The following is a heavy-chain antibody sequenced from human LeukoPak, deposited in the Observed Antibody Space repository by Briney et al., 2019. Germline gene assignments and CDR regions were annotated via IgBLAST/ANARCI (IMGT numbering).Heavy chain of an antibody. CDR3: ARLSANSSAYFFDY. CDR2: IYRGGSK. Sequence: PGGSLRLSCAASGFTVGSNYMSWVRQAPGKGLEWVSIIYRGGSKNYADSVKGRFTISRDTSKNTLYLQMNSLRAEDTAVYYCARLSANSSAYFFDYWGQGTLVTVSS. CDR1: GFTVGSNY. V-gene: IGHV3-66*04. J-gene: IGHJ4*02. D-gene: IGHD3-22*01.